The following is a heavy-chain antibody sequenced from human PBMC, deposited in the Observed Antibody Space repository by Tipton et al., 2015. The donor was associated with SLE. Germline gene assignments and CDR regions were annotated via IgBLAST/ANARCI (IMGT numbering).Heavy chain of an antibody. Sequence: LRLSCTVSGGSISSYYWSWIRQPPGKGLEWIGYIYYSGSTNYNPSLKSRVTISVDTSKNQFSLKLSSVTAADTAVYYCARGLVGIEYWGQGTLVTVSS. CDR2: IYYSGST. CDR1: GGSISSYY. D-gene: IGHD3-9*01. V-gene: IGHV4-59*01. J-gene: IGHJ4*02. CDR3: ARGLVGIEY.